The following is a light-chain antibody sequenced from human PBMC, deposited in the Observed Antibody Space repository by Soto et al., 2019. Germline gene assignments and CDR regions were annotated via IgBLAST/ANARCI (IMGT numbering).Light chain of an antibody. J-gene: IGLJ2*01. CDR2: DVS. Sequence: QSALTQPASVSASPGQSITISCTGTCSDIGAYNYVSWYQQHPGKAPKLMIYDVSNRPLGISNRFSGSKSANTASLTISGLQAEDEADYYCSSYTSSSPVVFGGRTKLTVL. V-gene: IGLV2-14*03. CDR3: SSYTSSSPVV. CDR1: CSDIGAYNY.